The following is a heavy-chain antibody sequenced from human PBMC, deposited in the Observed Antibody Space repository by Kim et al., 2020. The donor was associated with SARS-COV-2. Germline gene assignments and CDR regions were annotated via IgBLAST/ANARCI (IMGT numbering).Heavy chain of an antibody. J-gene: IGHJ4*02. V-gene: IGHV3-74*01. Sequence: TNYADSVKGRFTISRDNAKNTVYLQINSLRAEDTAVYYCARGAEHAYYLDYWGQGTLVIASS. CDR3: ARGAEHAYYLDY. CDR2: T. D-gene: IGHD2-2*01.